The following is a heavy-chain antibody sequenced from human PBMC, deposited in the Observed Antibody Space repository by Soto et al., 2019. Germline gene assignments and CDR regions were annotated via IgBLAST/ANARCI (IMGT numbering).Heavy chain of an antibody. CDR3: ARDSSSWYFDY. D-gene: IGHD6-13*01. J-gene: IGHJ4*02. Sequence: QVQLVESGEGVVQPGRSLRLSCAASGFTFSSYGMHWVRQAPGKGLEWVAVIWYDGSNKYYADSVKGRFTISRDNSKNTLYLQMNSLRAEDTAVYYCARDSSSWYFDYWGQGTLVTVSS. CDR1: GFTFSSYG. CDR2: IWYDGSNK. V-gene: IGHV3-33*01.